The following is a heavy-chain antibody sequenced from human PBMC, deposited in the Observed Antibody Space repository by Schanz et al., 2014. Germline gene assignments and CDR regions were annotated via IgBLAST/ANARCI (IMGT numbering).Heavy chain of an antibody. D-gene: IGHD5-12*01. CDR1: GYTFINSG. V-gene: IGHV1-18*01. Sequence: QVQLVQSGAEVKKPGASVRVSCKASGYTFINSGISWVRQAPGQGLEWMGWINTGSGDTKYSQNFQGRVTITRDTSASTAYMELSSLRSEDTAVYSCARGIGGYGANNYFDYWGQGTLVTVSS. CDR2: INTGSGDT. CDR3: ARGIGGYGANNYFDY. J-gene: IGHJ4*02.